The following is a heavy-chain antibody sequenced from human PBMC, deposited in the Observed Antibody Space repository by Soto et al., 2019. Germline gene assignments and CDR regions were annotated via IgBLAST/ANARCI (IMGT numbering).Heavy chain of an antibody. D-gene: IGHD6-6*01. J-gene: IGHJ4*02. CDR2: IYSSGGT. V-gene: IGHV4-59*01. Sequence: SETLSLTCTVYGGSISSYYWSWIRQPPGKELEWIGCIYSSGGTNYNPSLKGRVTILLDAPKKQFSLKLSSVIAADTAVYYCARGVLVEGTSSPDIFDSWGQGTLVTVS. CDR3: ARGVLVEGTSSPDIFDS. CDR1: GGSISSYY.